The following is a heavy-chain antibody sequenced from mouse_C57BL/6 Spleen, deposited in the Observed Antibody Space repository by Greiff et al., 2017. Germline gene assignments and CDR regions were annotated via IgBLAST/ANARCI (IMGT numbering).Heavy chain of an antibody. CDR1: GYTFTDYN. J-gene: IGHJ2*01. CDR2: INPNNGGT. Sequence: EVKLMESGPELVKPGASVKIPCKASGYTFTDYNMDWVKQSNGKSLEWIGDINPNNGGTIYNQKFKGKATLTVDKYSSTAYMELRSLTSEDTAVYYCARRDYLYYFDYWGQGTTLTVSS. CDR3: ARRDYLYYFDY. V-gene: IGHV1-18*01. D-gene: IGHD2-4*01.